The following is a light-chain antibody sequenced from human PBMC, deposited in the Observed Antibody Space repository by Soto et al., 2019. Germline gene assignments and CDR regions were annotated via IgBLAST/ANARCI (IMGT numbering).Light chain of an antibody. Sequence: DIQMTQSPSSLSASVGDRVTITCRASQGISNSLAWYQQKPGKVPKLLIYAASTLQSGVPPRFSGSGSGTDFTLTIRSLQPEDVATYDCQKYNSAPQTFGQGTTVESK. V-gene: IGKV1-27*01. J-gene: IGKJ1*01. CDR3: QKYNSAPQT. CDR1: QGISNS. CDR2: AAS.